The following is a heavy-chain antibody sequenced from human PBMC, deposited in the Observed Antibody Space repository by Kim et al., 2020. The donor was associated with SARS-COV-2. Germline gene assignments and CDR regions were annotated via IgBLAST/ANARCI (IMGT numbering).Heavy chain of an antibody. CDR1: GYTFTSYA. V-gene: IGHV7-4-1*02. CDR3: ARGREGWITRFGGVIKADAFDI. J-gene: IGHJ3*02. CDR2: INTNTGNP. D-gene: IGHD3-3*01. Sequence: ASVKVSCKASGYTFTSYAMNWVRQAPGQGLEWMGWINTNTGNPTYAQGFTGRFVFSLDTSVSTAYLQVSSLKAGDTAVYYCARGREGWITRFGGVIKADAFDIWGQGTMVTVSS.